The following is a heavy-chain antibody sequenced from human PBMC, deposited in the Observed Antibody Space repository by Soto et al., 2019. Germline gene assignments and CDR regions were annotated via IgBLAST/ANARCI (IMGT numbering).Heavy chain of an antibody. D-gene: IGHD6-6*01. CDR3: AKDGEYSSSSLSLYYFDY. CDR1: GFTFDDYA. J-gene: IGHJ4*02. CDR2: ISWNSGSI. Sequence: GGSLRLSCAASGFTFDDYAMHWVRQAPGKGLEWVSGISWNSGSIGYADSVKGRFTISRDNAKNSLYLQMNSLRAEDTALYYCAKDGEYSSSSLSLYYFDYWGQGTLVTVSS. V-gene: IGHV3-9*01.